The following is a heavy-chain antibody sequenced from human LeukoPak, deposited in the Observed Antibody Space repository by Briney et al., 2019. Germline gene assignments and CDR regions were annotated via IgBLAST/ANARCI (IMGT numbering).Heavy chain of an antibody. Sequence: PSETLSLTCAVYGGSFSGYYWSWIRQPPGKGLEWIGEINHSGSTNYNPSLKSRVTISVDTSKNQFSLKLSSVTAADTAVYYCARGLGFWSGPIVYYYMDVWGKGTTVTVSS. V-gene: IGHV4-34*01. CDR3: ARGLGFWSGPIVYYYMDV. CDR2: INHSGST. D-gene: IGHD3-3*01. J-gene: IGHJ6*03. CDR1: GGSFSGYY.